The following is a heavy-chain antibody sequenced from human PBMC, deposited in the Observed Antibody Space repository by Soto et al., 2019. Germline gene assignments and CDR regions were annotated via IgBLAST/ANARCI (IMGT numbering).Heavy chain of an antibody. V-gene: IGHV4-34*01. CDR3: ARGLKVGTTIYWYFDL. J-gene: IGHJ2*01. D-gene: IGHD1-26*01. CDR2: GNQTGST. Sequence: QVQLHQWGTELLKPSETLSLTCAVDGGSFSGFYWNWIRQTQGKGLEWFGEFDQGGGNQTGSTNYTPSLESRVIISGDTSKNQMSLKLNSVTAADTALYYCARGLKVGTTIYWYFDLWGRGTLVTVSS. CDR1: GGSFSGFY.